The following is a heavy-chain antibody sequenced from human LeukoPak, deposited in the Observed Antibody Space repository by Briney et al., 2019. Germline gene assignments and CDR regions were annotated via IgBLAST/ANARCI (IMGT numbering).Heavy chain of an antibody. CDR3: AKESGKFDY. J-gene: IGHJ4*02. CDR1: GFTFSSYG. V-gene: IGHV3-43*02. CDR2: ISGDGVST. Sequence: GGSLRLSCAGSGFTFSSYGMNWVRQAPGKGLEWVSLISGDGVSTFYADSVKGRFSISRDNSKNSLYLEMNSLRTEDAAMYYCAKESGKFDYWGQGTLVAVSS.